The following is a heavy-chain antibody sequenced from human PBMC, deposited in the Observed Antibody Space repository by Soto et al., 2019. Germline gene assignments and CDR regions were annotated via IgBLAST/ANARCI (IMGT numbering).Heavy chain of an antibody. CDR2: ISAYKGNT. Sequence: ASVKVSCKASGYTFTNYGISWVRQAPGQGLEWMGWISAYKGNTNYAQKFQGRVTMTTDTSTSTAYMELRSLRTDDTAVYYCASRSGQLPYYFDYWGQGTLVTVSS. D-gene: IGHD6-6*01. CDR3: ASRSGQLPYYFDY. CDR1: GYTFTNYG. V-gene: IGHV1-18*01. J-gene: IGHJ4*02.